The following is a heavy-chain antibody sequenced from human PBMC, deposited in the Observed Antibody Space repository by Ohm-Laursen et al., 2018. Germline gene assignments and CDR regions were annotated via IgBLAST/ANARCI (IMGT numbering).Heavy chain of an antibody. V-gene: IGHV3-23*01. CDR1: GLSVSVNY. CDR2: ISSSGGNT. J-gene: IGHJ4*02. D-gene: IGHD6-19*01. Sequence: SLRLSCAASGLSVSVNYMSWVRQAPGKGLEWVSTISSSGGNTYYADSVKGRFTISRDNSKNTLYLQMNSLRAEDTAVYYCAKDKQWLVYDYWGQGTLVTVSS. CDR3: AKDKQWLVYDY.